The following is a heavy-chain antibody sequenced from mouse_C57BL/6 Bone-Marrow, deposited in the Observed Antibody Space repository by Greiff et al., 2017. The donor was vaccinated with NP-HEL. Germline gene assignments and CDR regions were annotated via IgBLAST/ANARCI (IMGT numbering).Heavy chain of an antibody. CDR3: AIYGSAGWFAY. V-gene: IGHV1-54*01. Sequence: VKLMESGAELVRPGTSVKVSCKASGYAFTNYLIEWVKQRPGQGLEWIGVINPGSGGTNYNEKFKGKATLTADKSASTAYMQLSSLTSEDSAVYFCAIYGSAGWFAYWGQGTLVTVSA. CDR1: GYAFTNYL. D-gene: IGHD1-1*01. J-gene: IGHJ3*01. CDR2: INPGSGGT.